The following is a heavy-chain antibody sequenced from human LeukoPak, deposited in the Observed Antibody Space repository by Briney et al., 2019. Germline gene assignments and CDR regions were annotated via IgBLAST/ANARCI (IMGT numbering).Heavy chain of an antibody. Sequence: GGSLKLSCAASGFTFSGSAMHWVRQASGKGLEWVGRIRSKANSYATAYAASVKGRFTISRDDSKNTAYLQMNSLKTEDTAVYYCTRVTIFGVVTPTSDYYYYMDVWGKGTTVTVSS. J-gene: IGHJ6*03. CDR3: TRVTIFGVVTPTSDYYYYMDV. CDR1: GFTFSGSA. V-gene: IGHV3-73*01. D-gene: IGHD3-3*01. CDR2: IRSKANSYAT.